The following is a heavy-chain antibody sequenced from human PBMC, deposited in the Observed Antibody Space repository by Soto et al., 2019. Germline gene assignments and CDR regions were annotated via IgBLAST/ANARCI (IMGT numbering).Heavy chain of an antibody. V-gene: IGHV4-59*01. Sequence: QVQLHESDPGLVKPSETLSLTCTVSSGYISGYYWGWIRQPPGEGLEWIGYVHYSGNPNYSPSFKSRVTMSVDTSKNRFSLKLNSVTAADTAVYYCARRFLGSDWYYYFDSWGPGTLVTVSS. CDR1: SGYISGYY. CDR3: ARRFLGSDWYYYFDS. J-gene: IGHJ4*02. CDR2: VHYSGNP. D-gene: IGHD6-19*01.